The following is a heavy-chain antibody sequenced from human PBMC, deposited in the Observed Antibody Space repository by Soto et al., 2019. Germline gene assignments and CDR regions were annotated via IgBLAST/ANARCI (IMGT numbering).Heavy chain of an antibody. CDR1: GFTFSSYG. Sequence: QVQLVESGGGVVQPGRSLRLSCAASGFTFSSYGMHWVRQAPGKGLEWVAVISYDGSNKYYADSVKGRFTICRDNSKNTLYLQMNSLRAEDTAVYYCAKAPYSSSWYYFDYWGQGTLVTVSS. CDR2: ISYDGSNK. V-gene: IGHV3-30*18. J-gene: IGHJ4*02. CDR3: AKAPYSSSWYYFDY. D-gene: IGHD6-13*01.